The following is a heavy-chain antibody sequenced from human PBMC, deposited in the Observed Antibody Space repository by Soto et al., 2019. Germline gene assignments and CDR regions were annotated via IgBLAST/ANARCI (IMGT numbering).Heavy chain of an antibody. CDR2: IYYSGST. Sequence: SETLSLTCTVSGGSISSYYWGWIRQPPGKGLEWIGYIYYSGSTNYNPSLKGRVTISVDTSKNQFSLKLSSVTAADTAVYYCARANILTAYSDYYYYYGMDVWGQGTTVTVSS. V-gene: IGHV4-59*01. CDR1: GGSISSYY. CDR3: ARANILTAYSDYYYYYGMDV. J-gene: IGHJ6*02. D-gene: IGHD3-9*01.